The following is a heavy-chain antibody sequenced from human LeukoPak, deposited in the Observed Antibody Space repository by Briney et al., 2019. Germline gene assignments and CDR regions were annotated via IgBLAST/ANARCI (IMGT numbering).Heavy chain of an antibody. CDR1: GFTFTNFG. Sequence: PGGSLRLSCAASGFTFTNFGMHWVRQAPGKGLDWVAFIRYDGNIGFYADSVQGRFTISRDNSKNTLDLQMDSLRTGDTAVYYCVKESLEGDTWGQGTLVTVSS. J-gene: IGHJ5*02. CDR3: VKESLEGDT. D-gene: IGHD1-1*01. CDR2: IRYDGNIG. V-gene: IGHV3-30*02.